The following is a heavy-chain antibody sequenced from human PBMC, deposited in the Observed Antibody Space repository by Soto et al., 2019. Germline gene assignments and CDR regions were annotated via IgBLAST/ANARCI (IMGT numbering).Heavy chain of an antibody. J-gene: IGHJ6*02. CDR2: LSSSGTT. V-gene: IGHV3-53*02. Sequence: EVQLVETGGGLIQPGGSLRLSCSASGFSVTNNYISWVRQAPGKGLEWVSVLSSSGTTYYADSVRGRFTVSSDDSKNTLNLQMDSLTPEDTAVYYCARDWSKFSYNYPYYYAMDAGGQGTTVAVSS. CDR1: GFSVTNNY. D-gene: IGHD5-18*01. CDR3: ARDWSKFSYNYPYYYAMDA.